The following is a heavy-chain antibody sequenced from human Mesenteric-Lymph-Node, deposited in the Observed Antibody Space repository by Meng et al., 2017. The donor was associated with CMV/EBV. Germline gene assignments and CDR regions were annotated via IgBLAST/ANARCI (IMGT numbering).Heavy chain of an antibody. CDR2: IIHSEST. CDR1: GYY. V-gene: IGHV4-34*01. D-gene: IGHD4-17*01. CDR3: ARGQRTTVTSRPSPRTYWYFDL. Sequence: GYYWSWIRQPPGKVLEWIAEIIHSESTNFHPSLKSRVAISVDTSKNQFSLKLSSVTAADTAVYYCARGQRTTVTSRPSPRTYWYFDLWGRGTLVTVSS. J-gene: IGHJ2*01.